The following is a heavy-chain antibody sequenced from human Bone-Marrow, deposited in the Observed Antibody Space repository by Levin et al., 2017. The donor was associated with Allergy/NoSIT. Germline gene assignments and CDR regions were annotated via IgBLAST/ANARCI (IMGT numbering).Heavy chain of an antibody. J-gene: IGHJ4*02. Sequence: SCAASGFTFSSYGMHWVRQAPGKGLEWVAVISYDGSNKYYADSVKGRFTISRDNSKNTLYLQMNSLRAEDTAVYYCAKFSYDSSGYYWGQGTLVTVSS. V-gene: IGHV3-30*18. CDR2: ISYDGSNK. CDR1: GFTFSSYG. D-gene: IGHD3-22*01. CDR3: AKFSYDSSGYY.